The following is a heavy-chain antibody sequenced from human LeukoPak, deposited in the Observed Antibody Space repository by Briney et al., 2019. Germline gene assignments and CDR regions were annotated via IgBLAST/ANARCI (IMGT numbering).Heavy chain of an antibody. D-gene: IGHD6-13*01. V-gene: IGHV3-23*01. CDR1: GFTFSSYA. CDR2: ISGSGGST. Sequence: GGSLRLSCAASGFTFSSYAMSWVRQAPGKGLEWVSAISGSGGSTYYADSVKGRFTISRDNSKNTLYLQMNSLRAGDTAVYYCARAKIAAAGTDPYFDYWGQGTLVTVSS. CDR3: ARAKIAAAGTDPYFDY. J-gene: IGHJ4*02.